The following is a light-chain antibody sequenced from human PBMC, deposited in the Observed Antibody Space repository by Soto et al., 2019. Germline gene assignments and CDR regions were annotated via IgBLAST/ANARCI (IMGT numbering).Light chain of an antibody. CDR1: SSDVGGYNY. Sequence: QSALTQPASVSGSPGQSITISCTGTSSDVGGYNYVSWYQQHPGKAPKLMIYDVSNRPSGVSNRFSGSKSGNTASLTISGLQAEEEADYYCSSYTSRSTVFGGGTKLTVL. CDR3: SSYTSRSTV. J-gene: IGLJ2*01. CDR2: DVS. V-gene: IGLV2-14*01.